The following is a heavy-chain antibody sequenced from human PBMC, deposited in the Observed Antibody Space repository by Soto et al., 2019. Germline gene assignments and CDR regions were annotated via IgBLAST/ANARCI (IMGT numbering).Heavy chain of an antibody. J-gene: IGHJ4*02. CDR1: GGSINNYY. D-gene: IGHD5-12*01. Sequence: QLQESGPGLVKPSETLSLTCTVSGGSINNYYWSWIRQPPGKGLEWIGYIFYSGYTKYNPSLNSRVTISVDTSKNQFSLKVNSATAADTAVYYCARGNGYHYHWGRGTLVTVSS. V-gene: IGHV4-59*01. CDR2: IFYSGYT. CDR3: ARGNGYHYH.